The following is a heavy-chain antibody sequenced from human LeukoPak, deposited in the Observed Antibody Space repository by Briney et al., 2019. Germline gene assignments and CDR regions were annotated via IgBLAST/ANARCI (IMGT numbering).Heavy chain of an antibody. Sequence: PSETLSLTCAASGYSITSGYYWGRIRQPPGKGLEWIGSIYHSGSTYYNPSLKTRVTISVDTSKNQFSLKLSSVTAADTAVYYCARLYLRDHCSSTSCYGLYFDYWGQGTLVTVSS. V-gene: IGHV4-38-2*01. CDR3: ARLYLRDHCSSTSCYGLYFDY. CDR2: IYHSGST. CDR1: GYSITSGYY. D-gene: IGHD2-2*01. J-gene: IGHJ4*02.